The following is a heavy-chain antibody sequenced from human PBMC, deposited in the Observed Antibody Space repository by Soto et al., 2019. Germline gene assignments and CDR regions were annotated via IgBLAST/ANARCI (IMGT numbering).Heavy chain of an antibody. J-gene: IGHJ3*02. V-gene: IGHV1-69*13. Sequence: SVKVSCKASGGTFSSYAISWVRQAPGQGLEWMGGIIPIFGTANYAQKFQGRVTITADESTSTAYMELSSLRSEDTAVYYCARDRRDGYNLNTFDIWGQWTMVTVSS. CDR2: IIPIFGTA. CDR3: ARDRRDGYNLNTFDI. CDR1: GGTFSSYA. D-gene: IGHD5-12*01.